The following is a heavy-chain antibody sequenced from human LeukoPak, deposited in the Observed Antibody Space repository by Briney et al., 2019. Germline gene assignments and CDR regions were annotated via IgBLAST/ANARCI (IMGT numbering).Heavy chain of an antibody. CDR2: ISYDGSNK. CDR3: ATRRTFRY. CDR1: GFTFSSYA. Sequence: GGSLRLSCAASGFTFSSYAMHWVRQAPGKGLEWVAVISYDGSNKYYADSVKGRFTISRDNSKNTLYLQMNSLRAEDTAVYYCATRRTFRYWGQGTLVTVSS. V-gene: IGHV3-30*03. D-gene: IGHD3-16*01. J-gene: IGHJ4*02.